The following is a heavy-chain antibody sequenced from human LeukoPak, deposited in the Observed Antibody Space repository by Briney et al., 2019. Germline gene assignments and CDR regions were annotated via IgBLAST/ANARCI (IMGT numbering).Heavy chain of an antibody. CDR3: ATARYCSSTSCYHNGMDV. CDR1: GGSISSYY. Sequence: SETLSLTCTVSGGSISSYYWSWIRQPPGKGLEWIGYIYYSGSTNYNPSLKSRVTISVDTSKNQFSLKLSSVTAADTAVYYCATARYCSSTSCYHNGMDVWGQGTTVTVSS. D-gene: IGHD2-2*01. V-gene: IGHV4-59*01. J-gene: IGHJ6*02. CDR2: IYYSGST.